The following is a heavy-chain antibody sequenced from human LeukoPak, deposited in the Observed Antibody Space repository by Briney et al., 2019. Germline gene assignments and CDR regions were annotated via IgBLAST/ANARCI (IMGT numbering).Heavy chain of an antibody. J-gene: IGHJ4*02. D-gene: IGHD3-9*01. CDR1: GYTFTSYG. CDR3: ARRGLRYFDWLIDY. V-gene: IGHV1-18*01. CDR2: ISGYNGNT. Sequence: ASVKVSCKASGYTFTSYGISWVRQAPGQGLEWMGWISGYNGNTKYVQNLQGRVTMTRDTSISTAYMELSRLRSDDTAVYYCARRGLRYFDWLIDYWGQGTLVTVSS.